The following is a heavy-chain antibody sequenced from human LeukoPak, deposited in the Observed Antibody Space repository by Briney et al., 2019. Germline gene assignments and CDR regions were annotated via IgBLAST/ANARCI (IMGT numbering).Heavy chain of an antibody. Sequence: SETLSLTCSVSGYSISSGSYWGWIRQPPGKGLEWIGTIYRSETTYYNPSLKSRVTVSVDTSKNQFSLKLISVTAADTAVYYCARDSDLKRFYSWGLGVLVTVSS. J-gene: IGHJ5*01. CDR1: GYSISSGSY. CDR2: IYRSETT. CDR3: ARDSDLKRFYS. V-gene: IGHV4-38-2*02. D-gene: IGHD2-21*02.